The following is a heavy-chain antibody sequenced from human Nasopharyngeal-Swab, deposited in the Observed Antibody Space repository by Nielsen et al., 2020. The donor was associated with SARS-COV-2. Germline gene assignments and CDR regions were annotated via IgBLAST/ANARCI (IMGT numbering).Heavy chain of an antibody. D-gene: IGHD6-13*01. V-gene: IGHV1-18*01. CDR3: ARDEGPTSSWYPPSFDP. J-gene: IGHJ5*02. CDR2: ISGYNWNT. Sequence: WVRQAPGQGLEWMGWISGYNWNTNYAQKFQDRVTVTMDTSTNTGYMELSSLKSEDTAIYYCARDEGPTSSWYPPSFDPWGQGTLVTASS.